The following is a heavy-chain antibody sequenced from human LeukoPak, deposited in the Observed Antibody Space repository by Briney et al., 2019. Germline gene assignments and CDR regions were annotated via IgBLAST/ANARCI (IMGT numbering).Heavy chain of an antibody. CDR3: AKETRWVVTPALAFDI. V-gene: IGHV3-23*01. CDR1: GFTFSSYA. J-gene: IGHJ3*02. D-gene: IGHD4-23*01. Sequence: GGSLRLSCAASGFTFSSYAMHWVRQAPGKGLEWVSAISGSGGSTYYADSVKGRFTISRDNSKNTLYLQMNSLRAEDTAVYYCAKETRWVVTPALAFDIWGQGTMVTVSS. CDR2: ISGSGGST.